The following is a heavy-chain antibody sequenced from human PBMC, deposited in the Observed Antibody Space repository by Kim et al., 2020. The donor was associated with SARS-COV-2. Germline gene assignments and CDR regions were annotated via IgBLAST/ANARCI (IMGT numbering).Heavy chain of an antibody. CDR1: GYTFTSYD. CDR2: MNPNSGNT. Sequence: ASVKVSCKASGYTFTSYDINWVRQATGQGLEWMGWMNPNSGNTGYAQKFQGRVTMTRNTSISTAYMELSSLRSEDTAVYYCARGSNIAAVIDYWGQGTLVTVSS. J-gene: IGHJ4*02. CDR3: ARGSNIAAVIDY. D-gene: IGHD6-6*01. V-gene: IGHV1-8*01.